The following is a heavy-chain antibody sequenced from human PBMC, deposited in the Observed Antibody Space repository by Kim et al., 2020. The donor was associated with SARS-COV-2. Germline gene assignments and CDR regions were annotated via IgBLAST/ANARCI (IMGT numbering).Heavy chain of an antibody. J-gene: IGHJ4*02. CDR3: TRDKPIDY. Sequence: GSITNYADSGKGRFTISRDNAKNTLYLQMNSLRAEDTAVYFCTRDKPIDYWGQGTLVTVSS. CDR2: GSIT. V-gene: IGHV3-74*01.